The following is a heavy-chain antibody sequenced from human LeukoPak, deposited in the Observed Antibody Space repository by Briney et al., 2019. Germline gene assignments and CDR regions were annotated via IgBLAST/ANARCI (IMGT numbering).Heavy chain of an antibody. Sequence: GASVKVSCKASGYTFTSYYMHWVRQAPGQGLEWMGIINPSGGSTSYAQKFQGRVTMTRDTSTSTVYMELSSLRSEDTAVYYCARDWTEGGLDFTFDPWGRGALVTVSS. CDR2: INPSGGST. V-gene: IGHV1-46*01. CDR3: ARDWTEGGLDFTFDP. CDR1: GYTFTSYY. D-gene: IGHD3/OR15-3a*01. J-gene: IGHJ5*02.